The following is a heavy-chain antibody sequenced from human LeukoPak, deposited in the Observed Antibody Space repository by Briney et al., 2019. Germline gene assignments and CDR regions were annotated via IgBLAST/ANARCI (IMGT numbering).Heavy chain of an antibody. Sequence: GGSLRLSCAASGFTFSSYAMHWVRRAPGKGLEWVAVISYDGSNKYYADSVKGRFTISRDNSKNTLYLQMNSLRAEDTAVYYCARDRGIRRAAADPSDAFDIWGQGTMVTVSS. V-gene: IGHV3-30-3*01. D-gene: IGHD6-13*01. J-gene: IGHJ3*02. CDR3: ARDRGIRRAAADPSDAFDI. CDR1: GFTFSSYA. CDR2: ISYDGSNK.